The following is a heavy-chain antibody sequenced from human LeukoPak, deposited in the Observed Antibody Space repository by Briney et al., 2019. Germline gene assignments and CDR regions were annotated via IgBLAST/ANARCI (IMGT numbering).Heavy chain of an antibody. Sequence: PSETLSLTCTVSGGSISSYYWSWIRQPPGKGLEWIGYIYYSGSTNYNPSLKSRATISVDTSKNQFSLKLSSVTAADTAVYYCASSSWYAYFQHWGQGTLVTVSS. CDR2: IYYSGST. J-gene: IGHJ1*01. V-gene: IGHV4-59*01. CDR3: ASSSWYAYFQH. CDR1: GGSISSYY. D-gene: IGHD6-13*01.